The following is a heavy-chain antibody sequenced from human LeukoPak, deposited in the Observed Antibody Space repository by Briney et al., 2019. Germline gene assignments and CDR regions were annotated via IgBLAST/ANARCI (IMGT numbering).Heavy chain of an antibody. CDR1: GYTFTSYA. CDR2: INAGSGNT. V-gene: IGHV1-3*01. J-gene: IGHJ4*02. D-gene: IGHD2-15*01. Sequence: GASVKVSCKASGYTFTSYAMHWVRQAPGQRLEWMGWINAGSGNTKYSQKFQGRVTITRDTSASTAYMELSSLRSEDTAVYYCARDQCSGGSCYHDYWGQGTLVTVSS. CDR3: ARDQCSGGSCYHDY.